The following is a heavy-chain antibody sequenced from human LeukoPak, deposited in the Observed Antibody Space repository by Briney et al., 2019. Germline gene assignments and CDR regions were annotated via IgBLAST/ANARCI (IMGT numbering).Heavy chain of an antibody. CDR1: GGSISSGGYY. CDR2: IYDSGST. V-gene: IGHV4-31*03. CDR3: ARDGGYYGGNSVGY. D-gene: IGHD4-23*01. Sequence: SETLSLTCTVSGGSISSGGYYWSWIRQHPVKGLEWIGYIYDSGSTYYNPSLKSRVTMSGDTSKNQFSLKLSSVTAADTAVYYCARDGGYYGGNSVGYWGQGTLVTVS. J-gene: IGHJ4*02.